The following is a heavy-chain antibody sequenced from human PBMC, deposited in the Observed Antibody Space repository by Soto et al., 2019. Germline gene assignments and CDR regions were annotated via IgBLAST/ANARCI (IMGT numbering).Heavy chain of an antibody. CDR3: ARDGDYGGNYEVVGYYGMDV. CDR1: EFTFSNYG. CDR2: IWFDGSNQ. J-gene: IGHJ6*02. Sequence: GGSLRLSCTASEFTFSNYGMHWVRQAPGKGLEWVAVIWFDGSNQYYGDSVKGRFTISRDNSKNTLFLQMNSLRVEDTAVYYCARDGDYGGNYEVVGYYGMDVWGQGTTVTVSS. D-gene: IGHD4-17*01. V-gene: IGHV3-33*01.